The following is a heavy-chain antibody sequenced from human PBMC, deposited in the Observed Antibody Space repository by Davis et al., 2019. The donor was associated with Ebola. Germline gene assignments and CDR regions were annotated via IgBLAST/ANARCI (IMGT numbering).Heavy chain of an antibody. CDR3: ARGLLLVNWFDP. CDR1: GFTFSSYA. D-gene: IGHD2-15*01. Sequence: GGSLRLSCAASGFTFSSYAMGWVRQAPGKGLEWVSAISGSGGSTYYADSVKGRFTISRDNSKNTLYLQMNSLRPEDTAVYYCARGLLLVNWFDPWGQGTLVTVSS. CDR2: ISGSGGST. V-gene: IGHV3-23*01. J-gene: IGHJ5*02.